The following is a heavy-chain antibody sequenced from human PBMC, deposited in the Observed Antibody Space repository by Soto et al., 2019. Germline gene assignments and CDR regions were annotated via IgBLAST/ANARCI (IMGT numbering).Heavy chain of an antibody. CDR2: INHSGST. D-gene: IGHD3-10*01. CDR1: GGSFSGYY. CDR3: ARTWFKESYFDY. J-gene: IGHJ4*02. Sequence: QVQLQQWGAGLLKPSETLSLTCAVYGGSFSGYYWSWIRQPPGKGLEWIGEINHSGSTNYNPSLKSRVTISVDTSKNQFSLKLSSVTAADTAVYYCARTWFKESYFDYWGQGTLVTVSS. V-gene: IGHV4-34*01.